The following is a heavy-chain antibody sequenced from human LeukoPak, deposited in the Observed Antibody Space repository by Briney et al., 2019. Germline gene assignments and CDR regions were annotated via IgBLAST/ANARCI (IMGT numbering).Heavy chain of an antibody. CDR3: VTSFDYSDFY. D-gene: IGHD4-11*01. CDR2: INPDTGGT. CDR1: GYTFTNFY. V-gene: IGHV1-2*06. J-gene: IGHJ4*02. Sequence: ASVKVSCKASGYTFTNFYIHWVRQAPGQDLEWMGRINPDTGGTNFAQKFQDRVTVTRDTSISTAFLELSSLTSGDAAVYYCVTSFDYSDFYWGQGTLVIVS.